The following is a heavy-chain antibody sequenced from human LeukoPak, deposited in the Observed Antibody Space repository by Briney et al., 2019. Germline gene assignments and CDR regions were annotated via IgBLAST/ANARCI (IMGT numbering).Heavy chain of an antibody. J-gene: IGHJ4*02. V-gene: IGHV4-59*01. Sequence: SETLSLTCTVSGGSISNYYWTWIRQPPGKGLEWIGFISYSGNTNYNPSLKSRVTISLDTSKNQFSLKLISMTAADTAVYYCARGVGSGYTDDWGQGALVTVSS. CDR2: ISYSGNT. D-gene: IGHD3-22*01. CDR3: ARGVGSGYTDD. CDR1: GGSISNYY.